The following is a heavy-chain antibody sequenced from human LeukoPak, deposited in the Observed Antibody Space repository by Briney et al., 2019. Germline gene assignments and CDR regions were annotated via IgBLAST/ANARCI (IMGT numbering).Heavy chain of an antibody. D-gene: IGHD2-2*01. CDR3: ARGLFSTRRESDY. J-gene: IGHJ4*02. CDR1: GDSMSNFY. CDR2: IDYSGSS. Sequence: PSETLSLTCSVSGDSMSNFYWSWIRQPPGKGLEWIGYIDYSGSSSYNPSLKSRVTISIDKSKNQFSLRLNSVAAADTAVYFCARGLFSTRRESDYWGQGTLVTVSS. V-gene: IGHV4-59*01.